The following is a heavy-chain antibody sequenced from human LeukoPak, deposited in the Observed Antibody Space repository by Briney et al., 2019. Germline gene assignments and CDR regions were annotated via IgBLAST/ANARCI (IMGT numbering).Heavy chain of an antibody. CDR2: ISPTGAST. CDR3: VKLMYLYGSGNYYVLDP. D-gene: IGHD3-10*01. CDR1: TFTFSRYA. Sequence: GGSLRLSCAASTFTFSRYAMAWVRQAPGKGLEWVSAISPTGASTYYADSVTGRFTISRDNSKNTLSLEMNSLRDEDTAVYYCVKLMYLYGSGNYYVLDPWGEAGLVGVSS. J-gene: IGHJ5*02. V-gene: IGHV3-23*01.